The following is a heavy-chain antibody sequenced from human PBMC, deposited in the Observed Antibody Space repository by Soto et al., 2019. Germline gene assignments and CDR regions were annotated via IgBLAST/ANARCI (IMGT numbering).Heavy chain of an antibody. CDR2: IKPDGSAT. D-gene: IGHD2-21*02. J-gene: IGHJ4*02. Sequence: GGSLRLSCAVSGFTFGSYWMNWVRLIPGKGLEWVAYIKPDGSATYNVDSVKGRFTISRDNAKNSLYLQMNSLRVEDTSVYYCARAGYCGPGCYYYFDYWGQGTLVTVSS. V-gene: IGHV3-7*01. CDR1: GFTFGSYW. CDR3: ARAGYCGPGCYYYFDY.